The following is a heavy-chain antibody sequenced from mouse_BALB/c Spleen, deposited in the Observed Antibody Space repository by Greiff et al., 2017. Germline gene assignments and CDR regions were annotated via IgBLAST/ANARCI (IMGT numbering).Heavy chain of an antibody. J-gene: IGHJ1*01. Sequence: EVQLQQSGPGLVKPSQSLSLTCTVTGYSITSDYAWNWIRQFPGNKLEWMGYISYSGSTSYNPSLKSRISITRDTSKNQFFLQLNSVTTEDTATYYCARWYGNPSYWYFDVWGAGTTVTVSS. CDR2: ISYSGST. V-gene: IGHV3-2*02. D-gene: IGHD2-10*02. CDR1: GYSITSDYA. CDR3: ARWYGNPSYWYFDV.